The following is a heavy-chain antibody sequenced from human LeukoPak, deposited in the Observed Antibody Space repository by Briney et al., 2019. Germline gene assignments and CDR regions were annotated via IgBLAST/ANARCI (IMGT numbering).Heavy chain of an antibody. Sequence: GGSLRLSCAASGFTFSSYGIPWVRQAPGKGLEWVALTSYDGTDTYYADSVKGRFTISRDNTKNTLSLQMNSLRPEDTAVYYCAKERRWRQYYFGSWGQGTLVTVSS. V-gene: IGHV3-30*18. CDR1: GFTFSSYG. CDR2: TSYDGTDT. CDR3: AKERRWRQYYFGS. J-gene: IGHJ4*02. D-gene: IGHD5-24*01.